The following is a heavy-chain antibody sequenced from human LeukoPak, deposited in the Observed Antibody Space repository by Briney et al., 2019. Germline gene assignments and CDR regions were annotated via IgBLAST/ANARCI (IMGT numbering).Heavy chain of an antibody. CDR3: ATDPLVYYYYGMDV. CDR1: GGSISSYY. Sequence: ETLSLTCTVSGGSISSYYWSWIRQPPGKGLEWIGRIYTSGSTNYNPSLKSRVTMSVGTSKNQFSLKLSSVTAADTAVYYCATDPLVYYYYGMDVWGQGTTVTVSS. J-gene: IGHJ6*02. V-gene: IGHV4-4*07. CDR2: IYTSGST.